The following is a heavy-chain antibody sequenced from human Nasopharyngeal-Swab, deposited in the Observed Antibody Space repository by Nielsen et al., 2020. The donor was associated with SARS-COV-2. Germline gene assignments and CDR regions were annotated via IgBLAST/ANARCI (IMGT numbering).Heavy chain of an antibody. CDR2: IIPIFGTA. D-gene: IGHD3-3*01. CDR3: ARDGVRDFWSGYYTGHYYYYGMDV. V-gene: IGHV1-69*01. Sequence: WVRQAPGQGLEWMGGIIPIFGTANYAQKFQGRVTITADESMSTAYMELSSLRSEDTAVYYCARDGVRDFWSGYYTGHYYYYGMDVWGQGTTVTVSS. J-gene: IGHJ6*02.